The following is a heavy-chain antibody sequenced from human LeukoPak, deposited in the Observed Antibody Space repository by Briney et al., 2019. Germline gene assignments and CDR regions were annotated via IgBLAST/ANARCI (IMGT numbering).Heavy chain of an antibody. D-gene: IGHD6-6*01. J-gene: IGHJ4*02. CDR1: GFTFSNYG. CDR2: ISFDGNDK. Sequence: PGGSLRLSCAASGFTFSNYGMHWVRQAPGKGLEWVAVISFDGNDKFYGDSVKGRFTISRDNSKDTLDLQMNSLRPEDTAVYYCARGNSSSSLHFDYWGQGTLVTVSS. CDR3: ARGNSSSSLHFDY. V-gene: IGHV3-30*03.